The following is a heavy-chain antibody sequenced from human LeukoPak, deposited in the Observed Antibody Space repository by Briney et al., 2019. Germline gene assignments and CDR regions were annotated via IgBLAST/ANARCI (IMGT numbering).Heavy chain of an antibody. D-gene: IGHD6-13*01. V-gene: IGHV4-59*01. J-gene: IGHJ6*02. CDR3: ARVYAAAGVWGMDV. Sequence: PSETLSLTCTVSGDSISNYYWSWIRQPPGKGLEWIGNIYYSGRTNYNPSLKSRVTISVDTSKNQFSLKLSSVTAADTAVYYCARVYAAAGVWGMDVWGQGTTVTVSS. CDR2: IYYSGRT. CDR1: GDSISNYY.